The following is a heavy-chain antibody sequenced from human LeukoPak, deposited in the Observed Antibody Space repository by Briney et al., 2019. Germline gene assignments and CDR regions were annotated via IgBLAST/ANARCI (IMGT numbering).Heavy chain of an antibody. CDR3: ARLVATIYNWFDP. CDR1: GVSISSGDYY. Sequence: SETLSLTCTVSGVSISSGDYYWSWIRQPPGKGLEWIGYIYYSGSTYYNPSLKSRVTISVDTSKNQFSLKLSSVTAADTAVYYCARLVATIYNWFDPWGQGTLVTVSS. V-gene: IGHV4-30-4*01. CDR2: IYYSGST. D-gene: IGHD5-12*01. J-gene: IGHJ5*02.